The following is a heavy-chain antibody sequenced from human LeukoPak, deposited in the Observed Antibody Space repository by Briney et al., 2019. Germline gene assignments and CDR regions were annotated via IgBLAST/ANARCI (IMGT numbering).Heavy chain of an antibody. J-gene: IGHJ4*02. Sequence: GGSPRLSCAASGFTFSSYAMSWVRQAPGKGLEWVSGISGSDGSTNYADSVKGRFTISRENSKNTLYLQMNSLRAEDTAVYYCAKDSAKKYDDYWGQGTLVTVSS. D-gene: IGHD2/OR15-2a*01. V-gene: IGHV3-23*01. CDR3: AKDSAKKYDDY. CDR1: GFTFSSYA. CDR2: ISGSDGST.